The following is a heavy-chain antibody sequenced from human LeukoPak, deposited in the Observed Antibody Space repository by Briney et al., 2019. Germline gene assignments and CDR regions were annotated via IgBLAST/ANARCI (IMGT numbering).Heavy chain of an antibody. CDR3: ARGYSSGWYLYYFDY. Sequence: SKTLSLTCTVSGGSINSGYFWGWIRQPPGKGLEWFGSIYHSGSTYYNPSLKSRVTISVDTSKNQFSLKLTSVTAADTAVYYCARGYSSGWYLYYFDYWGQGTLVTVSS. D-gene: IGHD6-19*01. V-gene: IGHV4-38-2*02. CDR1: GGSINSGYF. CDR2: IYHSGST. J-gene: IGHJ4*02.